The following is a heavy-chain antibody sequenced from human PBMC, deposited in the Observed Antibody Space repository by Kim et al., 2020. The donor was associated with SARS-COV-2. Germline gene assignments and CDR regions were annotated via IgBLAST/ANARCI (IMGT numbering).Heavy chain of an antibody. CDR3: SRDRGAAADY. CDR2: IYYSGST. CDR1: GGSISSYY. V-gene: IGHV4-59*01. J-gene: IGHJ4*02. Sequence: SETLSLTCTVSGGSISSYYWSWIRQPPGKGLEWIGYIYYSGSTNYNPSLKSRVTISVDTSKNQLSLKLSSVTAADTAVYYCSRDRGAAADYWGQGTLVTVSS. D-gene: IGHD6-13*01.